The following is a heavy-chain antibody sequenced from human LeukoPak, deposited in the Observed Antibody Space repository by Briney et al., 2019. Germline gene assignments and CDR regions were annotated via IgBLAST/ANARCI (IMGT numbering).Heavy chain of an antibody. V-gene: IGHV3-64*01. CDR2: ISSNGGST. Sequence: GGSLRLSCTTAGFTFKSYSMNWVRQAPGKGLEYVSAISSNGGSTYYANSVKGRFTISRDNSKNTLYLQMGSLRGEDMAVYYCARTPGDYGDYYYYYMDVWGKGTTVTISS. D-gene: IGHD4-17*01. CDR1: GFTFKSYS. CDR3: ARTPGDYGDYYYYYMDV. J-gene: IGHJ6*03.